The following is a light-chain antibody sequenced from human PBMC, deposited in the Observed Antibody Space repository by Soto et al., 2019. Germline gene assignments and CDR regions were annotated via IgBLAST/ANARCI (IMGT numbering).Light chain of an antibody. Sequence: EIVLTQSPGTLSLSPGERATLSCRASQSVASNYLGWYQQKPGQAPRVLIFDASIRATGIPDRFSASGSGSDFTLTISRLEHDDFEVYYCHQYDSLPLTLGGGPKVDIK. J-gene: IGKJ4*01. CDR3: HQYDSLPLT. CDR1: QSVASNY. CDR2: DAS. V-gene: IGKV3-20*01.